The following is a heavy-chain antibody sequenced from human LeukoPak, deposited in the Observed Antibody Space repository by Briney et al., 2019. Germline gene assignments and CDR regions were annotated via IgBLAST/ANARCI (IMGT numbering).Heavy chain of an antibody. D-gene: IGHD6-13*01. CDR3: ARDPGFSSFDY. V-gene: IGHV3-7*01. Sequence: GGSLRLSCAASGLIFNNYWMTWVRQTPGKGLEVVANLNRDGSVKNYIDSVRGRFTISRDNADYSLDLQMNSLRAEDTAVYYCARDPGFSSFDYWGQGALVIVSS. CDR2: LNRDGSVK. J-gene: IGHJ4*02. CDR1: GLIFNNYW.